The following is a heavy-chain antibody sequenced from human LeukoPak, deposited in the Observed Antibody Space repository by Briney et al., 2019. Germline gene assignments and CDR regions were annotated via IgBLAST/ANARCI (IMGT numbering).Heavy chain of an antibody. CDR3: TRVGYYDSSGYSDY. CDR1: GFTFSSYS. CDR2: ISSSSSYI. J-gene: IGHJ4*02. V-gene: IGHV3-21*01. Sequence: VGSLRLSCAASGFTFSSYSMNWVRQAPGKRLERGSSISSSSSYIYYADSVKGRFTISRDNAKNSLYLQMNSLRAEDTAVYYCTRVGYYDSSGYSDYWGQGTLVTVSS. D-gene: IGHD3-22*01.